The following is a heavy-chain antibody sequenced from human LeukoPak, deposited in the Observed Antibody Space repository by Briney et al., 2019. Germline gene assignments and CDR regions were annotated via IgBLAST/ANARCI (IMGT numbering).Heavy chain of an antibody. Sequence: GESLKISCKGSGYSLTSYWIGWVRQMPGKGLEWMGIIYPGDSDTGYSPSFQGQVTISADKSISTAYLQWSSLKASDTAMYYCARPLGTAAAGTMAGYWGQGTLVTVSS. J-gene: IGHJ4*02. V-gene: IGHV5-51*01. CDR3: ARPLGTAAAGTMAGY. CDR1: GYSLTSYW. CDR2: IYPGDSDT. D-gene: IGHD6-13*01.